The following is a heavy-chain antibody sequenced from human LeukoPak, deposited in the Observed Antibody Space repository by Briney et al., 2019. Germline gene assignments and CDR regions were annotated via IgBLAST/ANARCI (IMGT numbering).Heavy chain of an antibody. J-gene: IGHJ4*02. CDR2: INHSGSA. Sequence: SETLSLTCAVYGGSFSGYYWSWIRQPPGKGLGWVGEINHSGSANYNPSLKSRVTISVDTSKNQFSLKLSSVTAADTAVYYCARDGAFAVWGQGTLATVSS. CDR3: ARDGAFAV. V-gene: IGHV4-34*01. D-gene: IGHD2/OR15-2a*01. CDR1: GGSFSGYY.